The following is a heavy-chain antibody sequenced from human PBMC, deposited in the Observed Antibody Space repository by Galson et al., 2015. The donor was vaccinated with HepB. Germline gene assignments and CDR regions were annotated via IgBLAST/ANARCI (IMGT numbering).Heavy chain of an antibody. Sequence: SLRLSCAASGFTVSSNYMSWVRQAPGKGLEWVSAIGISGGNTYYADSVKGRFTISRDDSKSTLYLQMNSLRGADTAVYYCAKGLDYDFWNFDSWGQGSQVAVSS. CDR3: AKGLDYDFWNFDS. CDR2: IGISGGNT. CDR1: GFTVSSNY. V-gene: IGHV3-53*01. D-gene: IGHD3-3*01. J-gene: IGHJ4*02.